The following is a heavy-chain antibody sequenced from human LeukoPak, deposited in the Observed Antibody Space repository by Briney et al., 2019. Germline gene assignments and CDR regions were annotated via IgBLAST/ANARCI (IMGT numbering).Heavy chain of an antibody. D-gene: IGHD3-10*01. V-gene: IGHV3-53*01. CDR1: GFTVSSNY. Sequence: PGGSLRLSCAASGFTVSSNYMSWVRQAPGKGLEWVSVIYSGGSTYYADSVKGRFTISRDNAKNSLYLQMNSLRAEDTAVYYCARDLRSGVRSYYYYMDVWGKGTTVTVSS. CDR3: ARDLRSGVRSYYYYMDV. J-gene: IGHJ6*03. CDR2: IYSGGST.